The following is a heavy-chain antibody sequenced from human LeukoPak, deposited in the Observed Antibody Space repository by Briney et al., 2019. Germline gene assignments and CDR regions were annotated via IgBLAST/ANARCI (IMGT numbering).Heavy chain of an antibody. V-gene: IGHV3-21*01. CDR2: ISSSSSYI. CDR3: ARLIGYCSGGSCPEEYYFDY. D-gene: IGHD2-15*01. J-gene: IGHJ4*02. CDR1: GFTFSSYS. Sequence: GGSLRLSCAASGFTFSSYSMNWVRQAPGKGLEWVSSISSSSSYIYYADSVKGRFTISRDNAKNSLYLQMNGLRAEDTAVYYCARLIGYCSGGSCPEEYYFDYWGQGTLVTVSS.